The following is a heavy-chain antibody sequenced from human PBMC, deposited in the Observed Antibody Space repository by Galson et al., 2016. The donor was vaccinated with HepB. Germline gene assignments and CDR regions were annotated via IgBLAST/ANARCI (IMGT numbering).Heavy chain of an antibody. Sequence: SETLSLTCTVSGGSVDSYNWWSWVRQPPGKGLEWIGTLSYSGSAYYNPSLKSHFTISMGASRNQFSLQLTSVTAADSAVYYCARLFASGRKYDAFDIWGQGTVVTVSS. CDR3: ARLFASGRKYDAFDI. V-gene: IGHV4-39*01. CDR1: GGSVDSYNW. D-gene: IGHD3-10*01. CDR2: LSYSGSA. J-gene: IGHJ3*02.